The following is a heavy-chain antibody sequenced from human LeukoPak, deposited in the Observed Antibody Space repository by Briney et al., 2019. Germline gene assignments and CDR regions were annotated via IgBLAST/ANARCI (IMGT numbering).Heavy chain of an antibody. CDR1: GFTFNSYT. D-gene: IGHD3-10*01. Sequence: PGGSLRLSCTASGFTFNSYTISWVREAPGKGLEWASSISGSGNYIYHAASVNRRFTISRHDPQNSVYLQMTSLQDDDTAVYYCARSRSSSPYDKNLNYWGQGTLVVVSS. CDR3: ARSRSSSPYDKNLNY. J-gene: IGHJ4*02. V-gene: IGHV3-21*01. CDR2: ISGSGNYI.